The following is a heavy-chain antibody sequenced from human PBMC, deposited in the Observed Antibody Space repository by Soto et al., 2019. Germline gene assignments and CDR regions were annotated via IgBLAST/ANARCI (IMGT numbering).Heavy chain of an antibody. V-gene: IGHV2-5*02. D-gene: IGHD3-10*01. Sequence: QITLKESGPTLVKPTQTLTLTCTFSGFSLTTRGVGVGWIRQPPGKALEWLALIYWDDDEGYSPSLKTRLTITKDTSKNHVVLTMTNMHSVDTATYFCAHRPRGLSYYFDDWGQGTLGTVSS. CDR1: GFSLTTRGVG. CDR3: AHRPRGLSYYFDD. J-gene: IGHJ4*02. CDR2: IYWDDDE.